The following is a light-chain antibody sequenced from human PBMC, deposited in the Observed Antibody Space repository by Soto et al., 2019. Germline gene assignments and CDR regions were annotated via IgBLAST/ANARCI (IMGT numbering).Light chain of an antibody. CDR1: QSVLYSSNNKNY. CDR3: QQYYGTLPT. CDR2: GAS. J-gene: IGKJ1*01. V-gene: IGKV4-1*01. Sequence: DIVKTQSPDSLAVSLGERATINCKSSQSVLYSSNNKNYLAWYQQKPGQPPKLLIYGASTRESGVPDRFSGSGSGTDFTLTISSLQAGDVAVYFCQQYYGTLPTFGQGTKVEI.